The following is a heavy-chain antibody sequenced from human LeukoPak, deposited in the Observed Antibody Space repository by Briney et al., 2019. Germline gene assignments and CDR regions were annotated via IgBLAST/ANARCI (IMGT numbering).Heavy chain of an antibody. CDR3: ARETSEMGTAMVSYYYYYYMDV. V-gene: IGHV1-46*01. CDR1: GYTFTSYY. D-gene: IGHD5-18*01. J-gene: IGHJ6*03. CDR2: INPSGGST. Sequence: GASVKVSCKASGYTFTSYYMHWVRQAPGQGLEWMGIINPSGGSTSYAQKFQGRVTMTRDTSTSTVYMELSSLRSEDTAVYYCARETSEMGTAMVSYYYYYYMDVWGKGTTVTVSS.